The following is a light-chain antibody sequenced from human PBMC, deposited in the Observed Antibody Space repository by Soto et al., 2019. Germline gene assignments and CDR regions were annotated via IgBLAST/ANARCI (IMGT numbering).Light chain of an antibody. CDR1: QSNSIY. J-gene: IGKJ1*01. Sequence: DIQMSQSPSSLYASVGDRVTITYRASQSNSIYVKWYQQKPGKAPKLLIYAASTVQGRVPSNFSGSGSGTHFTLTISSLHPDDFATYYWQHSYRAPLTFGQGTKVDIK. CDR3: QHSYRAPLT. CDR2: AAS. V-gene: IGKV1-39*01.